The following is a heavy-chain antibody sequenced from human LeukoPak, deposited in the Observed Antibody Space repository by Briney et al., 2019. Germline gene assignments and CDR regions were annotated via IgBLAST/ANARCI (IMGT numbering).Heavy chain of an antibody. D-gene: IGHD1-20*01. CDR1: GGSFSGYY. CDR2: INHRGSP. Sequence: SETLSLTCAVYGGSFSGYYWSWIRQPPGKGLEWIGEINHRGSPNYNPPLKSRVTISVDTSKNQFYLKLSSVTAADTAVYYCARGWGFRITGTRRYFDYWGQGTLVTVSS. CDR3: ARGWGFRITGTRRYFDY. V-gene: IGHV4-34*01. J-gene: IGHJ4*02.